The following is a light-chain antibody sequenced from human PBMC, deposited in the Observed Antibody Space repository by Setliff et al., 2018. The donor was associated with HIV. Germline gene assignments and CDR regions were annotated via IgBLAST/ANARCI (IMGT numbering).Light chain of an antibody. Sequence: QSALTQPASVSGSPGQSITISCTGTGSDVGTSKYVSWYQQHLGKAPKLIIYDVTTRPSGVSNRFSGSKSGNTASLTISGLQAEDEADYYCSIHRSRGYVFGTGTKVTVL. CDR3: SIHRSRGYV. CDR2: DVT. J-gene: IGLJ1*01. V-gene: IGLV2-14*03. CDR1: GSDVGTSKY.